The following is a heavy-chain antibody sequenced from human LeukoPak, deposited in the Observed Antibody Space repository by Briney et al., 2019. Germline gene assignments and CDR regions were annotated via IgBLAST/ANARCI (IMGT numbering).Heavy chain of an antibody. CDR2: IKEDGTEK. Sequence: PEGSLRLSCAGSGFTFSDFWMTWVRQTPGKGLEWVANIKEDGTEKNLVDSVKGRFTISRDNTKNLLFLEMNDLRGDDTAIYYCVRESRPGGAMGLYHNLDYWGQGTLVAVSS. CDR1: GFTFSDFW. D-gene: IGHD1-1*01. J-gene: IGHJ4*02. V-gene: IGHV3-7*01. CDR3: VRESRPGGAMGLYHNLDY.